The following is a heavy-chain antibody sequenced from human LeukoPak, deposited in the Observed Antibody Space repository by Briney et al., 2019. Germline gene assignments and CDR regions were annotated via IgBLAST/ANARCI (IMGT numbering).Heavy chain of an antibody. D-gene: IGHD3-10*01. Sequence: GASVKVSCKASGGTFSSYAISWVRQAPGQGLEWMGGIIPIFGTANYAQKFQGRVTITTDESTSTAYMELSSLRSEDTAVYYCARGGFTVVRGVIAPFDYWGQGTLVTVSS. CDR1: GGTFSSYA. J-gene: IGHJ4*02. V-gene: IGHV1-69*05. CDR3: ARGGFTVVRGVIAPFDY. CDR2: IIPIFGTA.